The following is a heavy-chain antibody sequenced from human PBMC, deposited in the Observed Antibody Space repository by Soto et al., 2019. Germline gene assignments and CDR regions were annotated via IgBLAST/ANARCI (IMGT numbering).Heavy chain of an antibody. V-gene: IGHV4-59*01. D-gene: IGHD6-6*01. J-gene: IGHJ4*02. CDR2: IYYSGST. CDR1: GGSISSYY. CDR3: ARDTPYSSSPAY. Sequence: SETLSLTCTVSGGSISSYYWSWIRQPPGKGLEWIGYIYYSGSTNYNPSLKSRVTISVDTSKNQFSLKLSSVTAADTAVYYCARDTPYSSSPAYWGQGTLVTVSS.